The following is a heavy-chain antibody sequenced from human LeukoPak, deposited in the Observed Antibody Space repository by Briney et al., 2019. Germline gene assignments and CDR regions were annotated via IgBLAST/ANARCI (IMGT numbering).Heavy chain of an antibody. CDR1: GFSLSTSGMC. CDR2: IDWDDDK. D-gene: IGHD6-13*01. J-gene: IGHJ6*03. CDR3: AHELGYYYYMDV. V-gene: IGHV2-70*11. Sequence: SGPTLVNPTQTLTLTCTFSGFSLSTSGMCVSWIRQPPGQALEWLARIDWDDDKYYSTSLKTRLTLSKDTTKNQVVLTMTNMDPVDTATYYCAHELGYYYYMDVWGKGTTVTVSS.